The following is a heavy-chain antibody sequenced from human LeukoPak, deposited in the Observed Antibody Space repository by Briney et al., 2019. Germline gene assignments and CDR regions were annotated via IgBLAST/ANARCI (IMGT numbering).Heavy chain of an antibody. V-gene: IGHV3-23*01. CDR2: ISGSGGST. CDR3: AKGSWNYAELDY. CDR1: GSTFSSYA. J-gene: IGHJ4*02. D-gene: IGHD1-7*01. Sequence: GGSLTPSWAASGSTFSSYAMGWDRHAPGKGREWVSAISGSGGSTYYADSVKGRFTISRDNSKNTLYLQMNSLRAEDTAVYYCAKGSWNYAELDYWGQGTLVTVSS.